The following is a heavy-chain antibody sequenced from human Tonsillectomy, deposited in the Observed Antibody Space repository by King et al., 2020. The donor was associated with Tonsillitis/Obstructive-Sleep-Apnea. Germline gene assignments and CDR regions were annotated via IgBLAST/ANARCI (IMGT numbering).Heavy chain of an antibody. CDR3: AGVPPMITFGGVIVSGPYFDY. CDR1: GGSISSGGYY. V-gene: IGHV4-31*03. D-gene: IGHD3-16*02. J-gene: IGHJ4*02. CDR2: IYYSGST. Sequence: QLQESGPGLVKPSQTLSLTCTVSGGSISSGGYYWSWIRQHPGKGLEWIGYIYYSGSTYYNPSLKSRVTISVDTSKNQFSLKLSSVTAADTAVYYCAGVPPMITFGGVIVSGPYFDYWGQGTLVTVSS.